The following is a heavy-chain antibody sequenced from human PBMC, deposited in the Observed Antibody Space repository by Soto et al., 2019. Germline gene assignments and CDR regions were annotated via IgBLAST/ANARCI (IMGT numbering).Heavy chain of an antibody. CDR3: ARRSRWYSGGWYWFDP. V-gene: IGHV4-34*01. Sequence: QVQLQQWGAGLLKPSETLSLTCAVYGGSFSGYYWSWIRQPPGKGLEWIGEINHSGSTNYNPSLKSRVTISVDTSKNQFSLKLSSVTAADTAVYYCARRSRWYSGGWYWFDPWGQGTLVTVSS. CDR2: INHSGST. CDR1: GGSFSGYY. J-gene: IGHJ5*02. D-gene: IGHD6-19*01.